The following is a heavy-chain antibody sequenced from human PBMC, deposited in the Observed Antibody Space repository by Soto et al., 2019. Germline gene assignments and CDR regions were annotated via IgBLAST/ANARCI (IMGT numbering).Heavy chain of an antibody. CDR2: INAGNGNT. D-gene: IGHD4-17*01. CDR3: ARSLGVFGTVTLAFDI. J-gene: IGHJ3*02. Sequence: ASVKVSCKASGYTFTSYAMHWVRQAPGQRLEWMGWINAGNGNTKYSQKSQGRVTITRDTSASTAYMELSSVTAADTAVYYCARSLGVFGTVTLAFDIWGQGTMVTVSS. CDR1: GYTFTSYA. V-gene: IGHV1-3*01.